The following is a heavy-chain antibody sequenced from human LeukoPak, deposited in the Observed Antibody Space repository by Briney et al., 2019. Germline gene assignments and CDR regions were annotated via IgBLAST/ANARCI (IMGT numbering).Heavy chain of an antibody. V-gene: IGHV1-2*02. CDR2: INPNSGGT. CDR1: GYTFTAYY. D-gene: IGHD4-23*01. CDR3: ARDLGGPQTR. Sequence: ASVTVSCKTSGYTFTAYYMHWVRQAPGQGLEWMGWINPNSGGTNYAQKFQGRVTLTRDTSINTAYMELTRLRSDDTAVYYCARDLGGPQTRWGQGTLVTVSS. J-gene: IGHJ4*02.